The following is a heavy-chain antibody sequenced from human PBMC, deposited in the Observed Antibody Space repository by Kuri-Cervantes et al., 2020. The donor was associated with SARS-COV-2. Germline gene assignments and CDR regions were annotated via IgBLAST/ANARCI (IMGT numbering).Heavy chain of an antibody. D-gene: IGHD6-19*01. J-gene: IGHJ4*02. CDR1: GFTFSSYA. V-gene: IGHV3-23*01. Sequence: GESLKISCAASGFTFSSYAMRWVRQAPGKGLEWVSPISGSGGSTYYADSVKGRFTISRDNSKNTLYLQMNSLRVEDTAVYYCAKVNGILGSAWYGRAHFDYWGQGTLVTVSS. CDR3: AKVNGILGSAWYGRAHFDY. CDR2: ISGSGGST.